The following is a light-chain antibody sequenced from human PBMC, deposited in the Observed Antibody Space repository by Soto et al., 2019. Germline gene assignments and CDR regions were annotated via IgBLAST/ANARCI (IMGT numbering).Light chain of an antibody. CDR1: DNIGPW. CDR3: QHYNTYSRT. V-gene: IGKV1-5*03. Sequence: DIQMTQSPSTLSASIGDRVAITCRANDNIGPWVAWYQQKPGKAPKLLIYKPSTLETGAPSRFAGSGSGTGFTLAITRLQPDDFATYYCQHYNTYSRTFGQGTKVEV. J-gene: IGKJ1*01. CDR2: KPS.